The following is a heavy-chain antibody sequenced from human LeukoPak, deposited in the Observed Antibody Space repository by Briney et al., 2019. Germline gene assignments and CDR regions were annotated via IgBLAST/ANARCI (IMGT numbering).Heavy chain of an antibody. CDR1: GGPISSVDYS. D-gene: IGHD3-22*01. J-gene: IGHJ4*02. V-gene: IGHV4-30-4*07. Sequence: PSETLSLTCAVSGGPISSVDYSWSWIRQPPGKGLEWIGYLYYSGSTYYNPSLKSRVTISVDTSKNHFSLRLSSVTAADTAVYYCARGVRQRGYYIGYYFDYWGQGTLVTVSS. CDR3: ARGVRQRGYYIGYYFDY. CDR2: LYYSGST.